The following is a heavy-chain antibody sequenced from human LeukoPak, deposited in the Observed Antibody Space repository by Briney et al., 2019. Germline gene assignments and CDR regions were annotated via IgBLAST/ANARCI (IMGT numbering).Heavy chain of an antibody. CDR3: ARWFSSGRNAFDI. J-gene: IGHJ3*02. D-gene: IGHD3-10*01. CDR2: IYSSGST. CDR1: GGSISSGSYY. V-gene: IGHV4-61*02. Sequence: SETLSLTCIVSGGSISSGSYYWSWIRQPAGKGLEWIGRIYSSGSTNYNPSLKSRVTISIDTSKNQFSLKLSSVAVADTAVYYCARWFSSGRNAFDIWGQGTMVTVSS.